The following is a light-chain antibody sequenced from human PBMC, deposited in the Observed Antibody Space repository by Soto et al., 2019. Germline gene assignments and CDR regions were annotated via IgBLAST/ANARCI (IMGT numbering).Light chain of an antibody. V-gene: IGKV2-28*01. CDR3: MHALQTPPKYI. J-gene: IGKJ2*01. CDR1: QSLLHSNGYNY. CDR2: LGS. Sequence: DVVMTQSPLSLPVTPGEPASISCRSSQSLLHSNGYNYLDWFLQKPGQSPQLLIYLGSTRASGVPDRFSGSGSATDFTLKISRVEAEDVGVYYCMHALQTPPKYIFGQGTRLDIK.